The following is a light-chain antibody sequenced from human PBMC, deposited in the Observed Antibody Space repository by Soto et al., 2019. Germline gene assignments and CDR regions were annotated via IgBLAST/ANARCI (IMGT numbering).Light chain of an antibody. CDR2: EVS. CDR3: SSYTSSFTLV. J-gene: IGLJ3*02. CDR1: SSDVGGYKY. V-gene: IGLV2-14*01. Sequence: QSALTQPASVSGSPGQSTTISCTGASSDVGGYKYVSWYQQYPGKAPKLIIYEVSNRPSGVSNRFSGSKSGNTASLTISGLQAEDEADYYCSSYTSSFTLVFGGGTKLTVL.